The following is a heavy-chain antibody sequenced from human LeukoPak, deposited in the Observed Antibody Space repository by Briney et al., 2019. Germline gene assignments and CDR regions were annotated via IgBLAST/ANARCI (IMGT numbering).Heavy chain of an antibody. CDR1: GGSFSGYY. CDR2: INHSGST. J-gene: IGHJ4*02. Sequence: SETLSLTRAVYGGSFSGYYWSWIRQPPGKGLEWIGEINHSGSTNYNPSLKSRVTISVDTSKNQFSLKLSSVTAADTAVYYCARSRGVIDYWGQGTLVTVSS. CDR3: ARSRGVIDY. D-gene: IGHD3-10*01. V-gene: IGHV4-34*01.